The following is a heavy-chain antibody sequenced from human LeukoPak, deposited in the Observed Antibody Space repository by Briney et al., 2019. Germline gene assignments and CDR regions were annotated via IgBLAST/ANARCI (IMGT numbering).Heavy chain of an antibody. V-gene: IGHV4-34*01. CDR3: ARGLPTVARKGLDY. D-gene: IGHD4-23*01. CDR2: INHSGST. CDR1: GGSFSDYY. Sequence: SETLSLTCAVYGGSFSDYYWTWIRQPPGKGLQWIGEINHSGSTNYNPSLKSRVTISLDTSKNQFSLKLSSVTAADTAVYYRARGLPTVARKGLDYWGQGTLVTASS. J-gene: IGHJ4*02.